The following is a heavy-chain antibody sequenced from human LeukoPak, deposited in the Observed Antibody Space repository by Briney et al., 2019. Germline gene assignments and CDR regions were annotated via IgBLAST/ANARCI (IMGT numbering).Heavy chain of an antibody. CDR2: IYYSGST. CDR3: AREELTGTRMFDC. Sequence: SQTLSLTCTVSGGSISSGDYYWSWIRQPPGKGLEWIGYIYYSGSTYYNPSLKSQVPITVDTSKNQFSLKLSSVTAADTAVYYCAREELTGTRMFDCWGQGTLVTVSS. V-gene: IGHV4-30-4*01. D-gene: IGHD7-27*01. CDR1: GGSISSGDYY. J-gene: IGHJ4*02.